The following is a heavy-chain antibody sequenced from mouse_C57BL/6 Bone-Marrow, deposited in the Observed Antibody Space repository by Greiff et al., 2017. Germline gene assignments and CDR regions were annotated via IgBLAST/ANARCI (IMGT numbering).Heavy chain of an antibody. V-gene: IGHV6-3*01. Sequence: EVKLEESGGGLVQPGGSMKLSCVASGFTFSNYGINWVRQSPEKGLEWVAQIRLKSDNYATHDAESVKGRFTISRDDSKSSVYLQMHNLRAEDTGIYFCTGDAYDNNDDAMDYWGQGTSVTVSS. J-gene: IGHJ4*01. CDR3: TGDAYDNNDDAMDY. CDR2: IRLKSDNYAT. D-gene: IGHD2-1*01. CDR1: GFTFSNYG.